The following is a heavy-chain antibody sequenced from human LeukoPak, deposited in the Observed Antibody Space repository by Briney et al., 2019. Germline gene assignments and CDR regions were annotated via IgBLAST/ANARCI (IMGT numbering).Heavy chain of an antibody. V-gene: IGHV3-30*03. CDR2: ISYDGSSE. J-gene: IGHJ4*02. Sequence: GRSLRLSCAASGFTSSNYAMHWVRQAPGKGLEWVAVISYDGSSEYYADSVKGRFTISRDNSKMMYLQMNSLRTDDTAVYYCAREGYYYDSSGYSYYFDSWGQGTLVTVTS. CDR3: AREGYYYDSSGYSYYFDS. D-gene: IGHD3-22*01. CDR1: GFTSSNYA.